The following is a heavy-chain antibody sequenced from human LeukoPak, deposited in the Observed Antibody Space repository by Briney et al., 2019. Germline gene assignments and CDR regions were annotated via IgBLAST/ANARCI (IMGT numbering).Heavy chain of an antibody. J-gene: IGHJ4*02. V-gene: IGHV1-58*01. CDR2: IVVGSGNT. Sequence: SVTVSCKASGFTFTSSAVQWVRQARGQRLEWIGWIVVGSGNTNYAQKFQERVTITRDMSTSTAYMELSSLRSEDTAVYYCAADARPSVTGVPGDPYYFDYWGQGTLVTVSS. D-gene: IGHD2-21*02. CDR1: GFTFTSSA. CDR3: AADARPSVTGVPGDPYYFDY.